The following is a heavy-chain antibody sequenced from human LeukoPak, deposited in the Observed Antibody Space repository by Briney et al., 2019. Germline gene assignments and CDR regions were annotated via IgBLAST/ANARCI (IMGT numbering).Heavy chain of an antibody. J-gene: IGHJ4*02. CDR3: ASLTECLPDY. CDR2: IYPGDSDS. V-gene: IGHV5-51*01. CDR1: GYSFTSYW. Sequence: GGALKTSFKGSGYSFTSYWIGWGRPRPGKGLEWMGIIYPGDSDSRYSTYFQGQVTISDGQYNRNSLLQRRSRKAPDTAVVYCASLTECLPDYWGQGTLVTVSS. D-gene: IGHD3-3*01.